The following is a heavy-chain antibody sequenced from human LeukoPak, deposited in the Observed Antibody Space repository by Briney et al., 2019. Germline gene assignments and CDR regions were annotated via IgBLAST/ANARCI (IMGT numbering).Heavy chain of an antibody. D-gene: IGHD1-26*01. V-gene: IGHV3-23*01. J-gene: IGHJ4*02. Sequence: GGSLRLSCAASGFTFSSYSMGWVRQAPGKGLECVSTISGSGAHTNYADSVKGRFTISRDNSKNTLYLQMNSLRAEDTAVYYCARPYYVAANYYFDFWGQGTLVTVSS. CDR2: ISGSGAHT. CDR3: ARPYYVAANYYFDF. CDR1: GFTFSSYS.